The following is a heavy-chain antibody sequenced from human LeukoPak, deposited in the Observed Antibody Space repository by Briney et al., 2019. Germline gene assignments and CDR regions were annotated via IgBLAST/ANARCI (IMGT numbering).Heavy chain of an antibody. Sequence: GGSLRLSCAASGFTFSNAWMSWVRQAPGKGLEWVGRFKSKTDGGTTDYAAPVKGRFTISRDDSKNTVYLRINSLKTEDTAVYYCTTSLDYYYYMDVWGKGTTVTVSS. J-gene: IGHJ6*03. D-gene: IGHD1-1*01. CDR2: FKSKTDGGTT. V-gene: IGHV3-15*01. CDR3: TTSLDYYYYMDV. CDR1: GFTFSNAW.